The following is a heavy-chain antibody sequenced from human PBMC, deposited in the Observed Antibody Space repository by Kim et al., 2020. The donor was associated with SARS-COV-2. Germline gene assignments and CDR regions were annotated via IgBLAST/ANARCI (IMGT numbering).Heavy chain of an antibody. J-gene: IGHJ4*02. CDR2: N. D-gene: IGHD3-10*01. Sequence: NYHADAVKCRLTISRDNAKNFMYLQMNSLGAGDTAVYYCTRLGRGFDYWGQGTLVTVSS. CDR3: TRLGRGFDY. V-gene: IGHV3-21*01.